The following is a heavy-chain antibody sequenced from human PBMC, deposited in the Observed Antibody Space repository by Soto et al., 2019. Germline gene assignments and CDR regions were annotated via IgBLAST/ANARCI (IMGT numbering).Heavy chain of an antibody. CDR2: ISWDGGST. D-gene: IGHD6-13*01. CDR1: GFTFDDYT. V-gene: IGHV3-43*01. Sequence: GGSLRLSCAASGFTFDDYTMHWVRQAPGKGLEWVSLISWDGGSTYYADSVKGRFTISRDNSKNSLYLQMNSLRTEDTALYYCAKEAAAGIDYWGQGTLVTVSS. J-gene: IGHJ4*02. CDR3: AKEAAAGIDY.